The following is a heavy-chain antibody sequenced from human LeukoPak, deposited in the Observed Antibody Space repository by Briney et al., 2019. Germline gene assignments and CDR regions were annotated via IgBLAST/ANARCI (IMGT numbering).Heavy chain of an antibody. D-gene: IGHD2-21*01. CDR3: ARLLGTHINYFDP. J-gene: IGHJ5*02. Sequence: SETLSLTCTVSGGSISSSSYYWDWIRQPPGKGLEWIGSIYYSGSTYYNPSLKSRVTISVDTSKNQFSLKLSSVTAADTAVYYSARLLGTHINYFDPWGQGTLVTVSS. V-gene: IGHV4-39*01. CDR2: IYYSGST. CDR1: GGSISSSSYY.